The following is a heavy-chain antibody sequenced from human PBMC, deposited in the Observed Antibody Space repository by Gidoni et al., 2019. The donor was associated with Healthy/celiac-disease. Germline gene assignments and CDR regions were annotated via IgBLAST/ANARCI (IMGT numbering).Heavy chain of an antibody. CDR2: IYSGGST. CDR1: GFTVSTNY. Sequence: EVQLVETGGGLIQPGGSLRLSCAASGFTVSTNYIGWVRQAPGKGLEWVSVIYSGGSTCYADSVKGRFTISRDNSKNTLYLQMNSLRAEDTAVYYCAAVWFGEPFDYWGQGTLVTVSS. J-gene: IGHJ4*02. CDR3: AAVWFGEPFDY. V-gene: IGHV3-53*02. D-gene: IGHD3-10*01.